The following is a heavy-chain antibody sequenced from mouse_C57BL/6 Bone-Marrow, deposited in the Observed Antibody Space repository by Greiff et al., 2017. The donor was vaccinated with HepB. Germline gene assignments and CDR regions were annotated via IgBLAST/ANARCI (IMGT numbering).Heavy chain of an antibody. CDR2: IDPENGDT. D-gene: IGHD2-1*01. CDR3: THYGNYFDY. V-gene: IGHV14-4*01. Sequence: EVQLQQSGAELVRPGASVKLSCTASGFNIKDDYMHWVKQRPEQGLEWIGWIDPENGDTEYASKFQGKAPITADTSSNTAYLQLSSLTSEDTAVYYCTHYGNYFDYWGQGTTLTVSS. J-gene: IGHJ2*01. CDR1: GFNIKDDY.